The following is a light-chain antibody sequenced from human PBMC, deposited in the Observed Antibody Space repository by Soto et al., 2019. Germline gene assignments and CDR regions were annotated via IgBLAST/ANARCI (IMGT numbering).Light chain of an antibody. CDR1: SSNIGNNY. Sequence: QSVLTQPPSVSAAPGQKVTISCSRSSSNIGNNYVSWYQQLPGTAPKLLIYDNNQRPSGIPDRFSGSKSATSATLGITGLQTGDEADYYCGTWDSSLTAVVFGGGTKLTVL. V-gene: IGLV1-51*01. J-gene: IGLJ2*01. CDR3: GTWDSSLTAVV. CDR2: DNN.